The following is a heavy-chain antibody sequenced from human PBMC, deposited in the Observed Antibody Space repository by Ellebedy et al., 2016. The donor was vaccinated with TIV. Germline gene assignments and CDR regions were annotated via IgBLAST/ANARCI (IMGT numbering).Heavy chain of an antibody. CDR1: GGSISSGKSY. V-gene: IGHV4-61*01. Sequence: SETLSLTXTVSGGSISSGKSYWTWIRQPPGKGLEYIGYIYYSGSTKYNPSLKSRVTISVDTSKNQFSLKLSSVTAADTAVYYCASDSEYGSGLDYWGQGILVTVSS. CDR3: ASDSEYGSGLDY. CDR2: IYYSGST. J-gene: IGHJ4*02. D-gene: IGHD3-10*01.